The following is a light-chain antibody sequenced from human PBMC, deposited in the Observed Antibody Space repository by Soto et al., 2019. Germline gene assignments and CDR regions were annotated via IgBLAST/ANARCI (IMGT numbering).Light chain of an antibody. CDR1: SSDVGSYNF. V-gene: IGLV2-23*03. CDR3: CSYAGSSTVVV. CDR2: EGN. Sequence: QSALTQPASVSGSPGQSITISCAGTSSDVGSYNFVSWYQQHPGKAPKLMIYEGNKRPSGVSNRFSGSKSGNTASLTSSGLQAADEADYYCCSYAGSSTVVVFGGGTKLTVL. J-gene: IGLJ2*01.